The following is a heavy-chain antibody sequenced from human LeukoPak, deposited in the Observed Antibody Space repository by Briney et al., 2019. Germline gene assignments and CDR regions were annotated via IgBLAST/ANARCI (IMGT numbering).Heavy chain of an antibody. D-gene: IGHD3-22*01. Sequence: ASVKVSCKASGYTFTSYGISWVRQAPGQGLEWMGWISAYNGNTNYAQKLQGRVTMTTDTSTSTAYMDLRSLRSDDTAVYYCARDWGGNYYDSSGYYCIDYWGQGTLVTVSS. CDR1: GYTFTSYG. CDR3: ARDWGGNYYDSSGYYCIDY. J-gene: IGHJ4*02. CDR2: ISAYNGNT. V-gene: IGHV1-18*01.